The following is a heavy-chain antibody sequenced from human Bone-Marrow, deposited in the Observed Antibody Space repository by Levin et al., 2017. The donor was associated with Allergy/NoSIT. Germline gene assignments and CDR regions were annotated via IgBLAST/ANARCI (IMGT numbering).Heavy chain of an antibody. V-gene: IGHV4-38-2*02. CDR2: IYHSGST. CDR1: GSSISSGYY. CDR3: ARMGFNSGWYYYYYGMDV. J-gene: IGHJ6*02. Sequence: TSETLSLTCTVSGSSISSGYYWGWIRQPPGKGLEWIGSIYHSGSTYYNPSLKSRVTISVDTSKNQFSLKLSSVTAADTAVYYCARMGFNSGWYYYYYGMDVWGQGTTVTVSS. D-gene: IGHD6-19*01.